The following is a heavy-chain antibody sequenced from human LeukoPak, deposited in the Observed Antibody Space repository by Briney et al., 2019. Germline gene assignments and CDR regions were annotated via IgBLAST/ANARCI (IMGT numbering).Heavy chain of an antibody. Sequence: SVKVSCKASGGTFSSYAISWVRQAPGQGLEWMGRIIPILGIANYAQKFQGRVTITADKSTSTAYMELSSLRSEDTAVYYCASPNYYDSSGYYEAFDIWGQGTMVTVSS. CDR3: ASPNYYDSSGYYEAFDI. CDR1: GGTFSSYA. V-gene: IGHV1-69*04. D-gene: IGHD3-22*01. CDR2: IIPILGIA. J-gene: IGHJ3*02.